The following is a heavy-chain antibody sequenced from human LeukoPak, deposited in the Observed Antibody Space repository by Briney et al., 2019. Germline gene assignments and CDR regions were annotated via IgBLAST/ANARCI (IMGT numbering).Heavy chain of an antibody. CDR2: IYTRGST. J-gene: IGHJ4*02. V-gene: IGHV4-4*07. D-gene: IGHD5-12*01. CDR1: GGSINNYY. Sequence: SETLSLTCTASGGSINNYYWSWIRQPAGKGLEWIGRIYTRGSTNYNPSLKSRVTMSVDTSKNQFSLKLSSVTAADTAVYYCARSDDSGYDRVYYFDYWGQGTLVTVSS. CDR3: ARSDDSGYDRVYYFDY.